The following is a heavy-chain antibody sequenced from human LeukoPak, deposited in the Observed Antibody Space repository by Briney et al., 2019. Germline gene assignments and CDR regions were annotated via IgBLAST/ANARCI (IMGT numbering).Heavy chain of an antibody. CDR1: GFTFSSYG. Sequence: GGSLRLSCAASGFTFSSYGMSWVRQAPGKGLEWVSAISGSGGSTYYADSVKGRSTISRDNSKNTLYLQMNSLRAEDTAVYYCAKSRWGSGWTFDYWGQGTLVTVSS. J-gene: IGHJ4*02. D-gene: IGHD6-19*01. CDR3: AKSRWGSGWTFDY. CDR2: ISGSGGST. V-gene: IGHV3-23*01.